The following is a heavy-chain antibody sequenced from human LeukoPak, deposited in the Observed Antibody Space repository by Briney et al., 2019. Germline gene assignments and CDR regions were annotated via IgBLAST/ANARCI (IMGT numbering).Heavy chain of an antibody. V-gene: IGHV4-34*01. D-gene: IGHD3-22*01. J-gene: IGHJ4*02. Sequence: SETLSLTCAVYGGSFSGYYWSWIRHPPGKGLEWIGEINHSGSTNYNPSLKSRDTISVDTPKNQFSLKLSSVTPADTSACYSASRAYFYYDRGYYFYYWGQGTLVTVSS. CDR1: GGSFSGYY. CDR3: ASRAYFYYDRGYYFYY. CDR2: INHSGST.